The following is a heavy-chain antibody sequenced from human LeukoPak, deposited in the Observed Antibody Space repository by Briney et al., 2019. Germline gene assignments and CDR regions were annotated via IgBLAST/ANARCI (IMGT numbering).Heavy chain of an antibody. CDR2: ITGGGGST. CDR3: AKTIQWPYYFDY. Sequence: GGSLRLSCAASGFTFSSYAMSWVRQAPGKGLEWVSAITGGGGSTYYADSVKGRFTISRDNFKNALYLQMNSLRAEDTAVYYCAKTIQWPYYFDYWGQETLVTVSS. J-gene: IGHJ4*02. D-gene: IGHD6-19*01. CDR1: GFTFSSYA. V-gene: IGHV3-23*01.